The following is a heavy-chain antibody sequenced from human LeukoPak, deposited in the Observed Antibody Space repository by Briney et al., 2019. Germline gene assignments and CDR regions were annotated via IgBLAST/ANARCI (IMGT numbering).Heavy chain of an antibody. D-gene: IGHD3-10*01. Sequence: GGSLRLSCEVSGFTFSSYTMNWVRQAPGEGLEWVSSITSSSSSIYYADSVKGRITISRDNARNSLYLQMNSLRAEDTAVYYCTRGPPDGSGNYYPGDFWGQGTLVTVSS. CDR3: TRGPPDGSGNYYPGDF. CDR2: ITSSSSSI. V-gene: IGHV3-21*01. J-gene: IGHJ4*02. CDR1: GFTFSSYT.